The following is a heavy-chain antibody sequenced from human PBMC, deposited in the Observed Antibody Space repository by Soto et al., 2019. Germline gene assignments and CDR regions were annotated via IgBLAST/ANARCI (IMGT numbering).Heavy chain of an antibody. J-gene: IGHJ3*02. D-gene: IGHD1-26*01. CDR3: TTETGWENAFDI. Sequence: EVQLVESGGGLVKPGGSLRLSCAASGFTFSNAWMSWVRQAPGKGLEWVGRIKSKTDGGTTDYAAPVKGRFTISRDDSKNTLYLKMNSLKTEDTAVYYCTTETGWENAFDIWGQGTMVTVSS. CDR1: GFTFSNAW. CDR2: IKSKTDGGTT. V-gene: IGHV3-15*01.